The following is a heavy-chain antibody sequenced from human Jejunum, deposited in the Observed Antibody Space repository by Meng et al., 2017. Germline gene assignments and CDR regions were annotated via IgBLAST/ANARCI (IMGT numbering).Heavy chain of an antibody. CDR3: ARSPESPNWFDT. V-gene: IGHV3-74*01. Sequence: GESLKISCAASGFTFSNYWMHWVRHAPGKGLMWVSRISTDGLTTTYADSVKGRFTISRGNAKKTLYLQMSSLRVEDTAVYYCARSPESPNWFDTWGQGTLVTVSS. J-gene: IGHJ5*02. CDR2: ISTDGLTT. CDR1: GFTFSNYW.